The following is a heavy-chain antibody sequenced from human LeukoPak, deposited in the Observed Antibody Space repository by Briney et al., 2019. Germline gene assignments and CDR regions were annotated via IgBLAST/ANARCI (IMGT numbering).Heavy chain of an antibody. J-gene: IGHJ6*03. D-gene: IGHD3-3*01. CDR2: ISAYNGNT. CDR3: ARLRFLEWLLGGYYYYMDV. CDR1: GYTFTSYC. Sequence: ASVKVSCKASGYTFTSYCISWVRQAPGQGLEWMGCISAYNGNTNYAQKLQGRVTMTTDTSTSTAYMELRSLRPDDTAVYYRARLRFLEWLLGGYYYYMDVWGKGTTVTVSS. V-gene: IGHV1-18*01.